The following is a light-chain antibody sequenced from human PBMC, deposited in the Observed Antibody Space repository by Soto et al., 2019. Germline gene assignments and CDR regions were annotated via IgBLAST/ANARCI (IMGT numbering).Light chain of an antibody. CDR2: GAS. V-gene: IGKV3-20*01. J-gene: IGKJ5*01. CDR1: QSVSSSY. Sequence: EIVLTQSPGTLSLSPGERATLPCRASQSVSSSYLAWYQQKPGQAPRLLIYGASSRATGIPDRFSGSGSGTDFTLTISRLEPEDFAVYYCQQYSNWPPITFGQGTRLEIK. CDR3: QQYSNWPPIT.